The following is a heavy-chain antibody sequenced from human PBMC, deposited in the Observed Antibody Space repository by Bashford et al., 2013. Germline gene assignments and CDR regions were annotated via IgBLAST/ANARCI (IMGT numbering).Heavy chain of an antibody. J-gene: IGHJ6*03. D-gene: IGHD1-14*01. CDR2: IRSKANNYAT. Sequence: VRQMPGKGLEWVGRIRSKANNYATAYAASVKGRFTISRDNSKNTLDLQMSGLRVEDTAVYYCAKGIMGVWGKGTTVTVSS. CDR3: AKGIMGV. V-gene: IGHV3-73*01.